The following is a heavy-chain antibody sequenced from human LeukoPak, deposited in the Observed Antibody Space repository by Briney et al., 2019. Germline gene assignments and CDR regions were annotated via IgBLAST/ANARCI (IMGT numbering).Heavy chain of an antibody. J-gene: IGHJ4*02. Sequence: GGSLRLSCTASGFTFRNYGMHLVRQAPGKGLEWVSAISGSGGSTYYADSVKGRFTISRDNSKNTLYLQMNSLRAEDTAVYYCAKPVSVKPRQGFDYWGQGTLVTVSS. CDR2: ISGSGGST. D-gene: IGHD2-8*01. CDR3: AKPVSVKPRQGFDY. V-gene: IGHV3-23*01. CDR1: GFTFRNYG.